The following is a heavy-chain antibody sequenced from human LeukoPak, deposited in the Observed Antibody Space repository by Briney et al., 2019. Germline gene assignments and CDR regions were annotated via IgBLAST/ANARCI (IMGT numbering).Heavy chain of an antibody. V-gene: IGHV4-4*07. J-gene: IGHJ4*02. Sequence: SETLSLTCTVSGASISTYYWSWIRQPAGKGLEWIGRIYASGSTNYNPSLKSRVTMSVDTSKSQFSLKLRSVTAADTAVYYCARPYYYDSSGYNDYWGQGTLVTVSS. CDR1: GASISTYY. D-gene: IGHD3-22*01. CDR3: ARPYYYDSSGYNDY. CDR2: IYASGST.